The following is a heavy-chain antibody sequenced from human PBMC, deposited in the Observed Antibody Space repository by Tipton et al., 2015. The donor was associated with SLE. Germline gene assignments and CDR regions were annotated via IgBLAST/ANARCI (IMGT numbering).Heavy chain of an antibody. CDR3: ARDGSGSYYYGGRLDY. V-gene: IGHV3-33*01. CDR2: IWYDGRKT. D-gene: IGHD3-10*01. Sequence: SGVIFRNYGMHWVRQAPGKGLEWVAVIWYDGRKTFYADSVKGRFTISRDNSKNTLYLEMNNLRAEDTAVYYCARDGSGSYYYGGRLDYWGQGTLVTVSS. J-gene: IGHJ4*02. CDR1: GVIFRNYG.